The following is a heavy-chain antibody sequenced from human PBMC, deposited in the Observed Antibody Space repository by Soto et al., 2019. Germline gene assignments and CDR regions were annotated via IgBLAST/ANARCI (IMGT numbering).Heavy chain of an antibody. CDR2: INGVDSVGTATT. CDR3: AKDGRDVPYYFDY. V-gene: IGHV3-23*04. CDR1: GFTASSSA. Sequence: EVELVVSGGGLVQPGGSLTLSCAASGFTASSSAMGWVRRAPGKGLEWVSSINGVDSVGTATTYYAESLKGRVTISRYDSKNTLYLHMYRLRPEDTAVYYSAKDGRDVPYYFDYWGQGALVAVSS. J-gene: IGHJ4*02.